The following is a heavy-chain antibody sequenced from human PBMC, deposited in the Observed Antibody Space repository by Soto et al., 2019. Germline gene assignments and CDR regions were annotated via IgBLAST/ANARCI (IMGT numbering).Heavy chain of an antibody. CDR3: ASTDYGDYELDY. Sequence: SETLSLTCTVSGGSISSGDYYWSWIRQPPGKGLEWIGYIYYSGSTYYNPSLKSRVTISVDTSKNQFSLKLSSVTAADTAVYYCASTDYGDYELDYWGQGTLVTVSS. CDR1: GGSISSGDYY. CDR2: IYYSGST. J-gene: IGHJ4*02. V-gene: IGHV4-30-4*01. D-gene: IGHD4-17*01.